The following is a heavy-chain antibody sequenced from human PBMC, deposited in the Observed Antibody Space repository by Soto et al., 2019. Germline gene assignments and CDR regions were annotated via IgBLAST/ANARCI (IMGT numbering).Heavy chain of an antibody. CDR3: TSGTYSSGWYPYFEH. D-gene: IGHD6-19*01. J-gene: IGHJ4*02. CDR2: IYYSGST. CDR1: GGSLSTSDYY. V-gene: IGHV4-39*02. Sequence: SETLSLTCTVSGGSLSTSDYYWGWIRQPPGKGLEWLGSIYYSGSTYYNPSLKSRVTISVDTSKNHFSLELSSVTAADTAVYYCTSGTYSSGWYPYFEHWGQGTLVTVSS.